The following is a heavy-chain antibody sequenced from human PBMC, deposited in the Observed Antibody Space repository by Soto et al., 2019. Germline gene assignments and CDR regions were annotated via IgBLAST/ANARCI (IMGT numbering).Heavy chain of an antibody. J-gene: IGHJ4*02. CDR2: IYYSGST. V-gene: IGHV4-39*01. Sequence: SETLSLTCTVSGGSISSSSYYWGWIRQPPGKGLEWIGSIYYSGSTYYNPSLKSRVTISVDTSKNQFSLKLSSVTAADTAVYYCAITYYYDSSGYNLDHWGQGILVTVSS. D-gene: IGHD3-22*01. CDR3: AITYYYDSSGYNLDH. CDR1: GGSISSSSYY.